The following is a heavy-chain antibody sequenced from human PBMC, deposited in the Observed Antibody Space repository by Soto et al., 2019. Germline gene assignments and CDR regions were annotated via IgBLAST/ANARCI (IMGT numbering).Heavy chain of an antibody. CDR1: GYTFTGYY. CDR3: ARDSSRLTYYDILTGYYVLGY. J-gene: IGHJ4*02. V-gene: IGHV1-2*04. D-gene: IGHD3-9*01. Sequence: ASVKVSCKASGYTFTGYYMHWVRQAPGQGLEWMGWINPNSGGTNYAQKFQGWVTMTRDTSISTAYMELSRLRSDDTAVYYCARDSSRLTYYDILTGYYVLGYWGQGTLVTVSS. CDR2: INPNSGGT.